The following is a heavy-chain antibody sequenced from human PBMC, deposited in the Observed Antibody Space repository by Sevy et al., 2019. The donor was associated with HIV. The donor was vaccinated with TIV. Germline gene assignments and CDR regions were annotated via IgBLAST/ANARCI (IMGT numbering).Heavy chain of an antibody. V-gene: IGHV4-4*07. J-gene: IGHJ5*02. Sequence: SETMSLTCTVSGGSISSYYWSWIRQPAGKGLEWIGRIYTSGSTNYNPSLKSRVTMSVDTSKNQFSLKLSSVTAPDTAVYYCARVRAGTYGSGSYSWWFDPWGQGTLVTVSS. D-gene: IGHD3-10*01. CDR2: IYTSGST. CDR1: GGSISSYY. CDR3: ARVRAGTYGSGSYSWWFDP.